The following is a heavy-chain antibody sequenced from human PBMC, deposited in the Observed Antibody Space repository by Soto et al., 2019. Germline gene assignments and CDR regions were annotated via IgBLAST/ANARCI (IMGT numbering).Heavy chain of an antibody. V-gene: IGHV3-53*01. CDR2: IYSGGST. CDR3: ARGALDGSGSYYNDRGMDV. J-gene: IGHJ6*02. CDR1: GCTVSSYY. Sequence: ESLRLSCAASGCTVSSYYLSWVRQAPGKGLEWVSVIYSGGSTYYADSVKGRFTISRDNSKNKLYLQMNSLRAEDTAVYYCARGALDGSGSYYNDRGMDVWGQGTTVTVSS. D-gene: IGHD3-10*01.